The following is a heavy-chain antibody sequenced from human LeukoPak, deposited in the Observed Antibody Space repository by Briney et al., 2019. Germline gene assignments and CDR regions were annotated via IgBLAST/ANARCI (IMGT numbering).Heavy chain of an antibody. CDR1: GYTFTSYG. D-gene: IGHD6-13*01. CDR3: ASISSSWHAFDI. Sequence: GASVKVSCKASGYTFTSYGISWERQAPGQGLECMGWISAYNGKTNYVEKLQGRVTMTTDTSTSTAYMELRSLRSDDTAVYYCASISSSWHAFDIWGQGTMVTVSS. J-gene: IGHJ3*02. CDR2: ISAYNGKT. V-gene: IGHV1-18*01.